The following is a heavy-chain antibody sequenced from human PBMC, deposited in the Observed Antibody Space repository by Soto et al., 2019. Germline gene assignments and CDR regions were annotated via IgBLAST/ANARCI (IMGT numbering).Heavy chain of an antibody. CDR3: ANFLGGTFPPWSSHY. J-gene: IGHJ4*02. CDR1: GFTFTPYA. D-gene: IGHD3-16*01. CDR2: ITGGVGVT. V-gene: IGHV3-23*01. Sequence: GGSLRLSCAASGFTFTPYAMTWVRQAPGKGLEWVSVITGGVGVTYYADSVKGRFTISRDNSKDTLYLQMNNLRAEDTAVYYCANFLGGTFPPWSSHYWCQGLLVTLSS.